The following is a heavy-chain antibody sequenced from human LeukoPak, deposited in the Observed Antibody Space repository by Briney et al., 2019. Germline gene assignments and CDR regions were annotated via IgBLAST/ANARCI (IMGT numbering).Heavy chain of an antibody. Sequence: ASVKVSCKASGYTFTGYYMHWVRQAPGQGLEWMGWINPNSGGTNYAQKFQGRVTMTRDTSISTAYMELSRLRSDDTAVYYCARVYYGPGSHIDYWGQGTLVTVSS. CDR3: ARVYYGPGSHIDY. J-gene: IGHJ4*02. D-gene: IGHD3-10*01. CDR1: GYTFTGYY. CDR2: INPNSGGT. V-gene: IGHV1-2*02.